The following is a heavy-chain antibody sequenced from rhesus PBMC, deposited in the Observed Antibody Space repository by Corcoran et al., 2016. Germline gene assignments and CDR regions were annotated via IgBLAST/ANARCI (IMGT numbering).Heavy chain of an antibody. J-gene: IGHJ4*01. V-gene: IGHV4-147*01. CDR3: GRGRVVNDRGLDS. CDR1: GAFVNSNS. D-gene: IGHD3-28*01. Sequence: QVQLQESGPGLVKPSETLSLTCAVSGAFVNSNSWSWIRQPPGKGLEWIGRVFGDGGSTRYNPPLASRFTISRDTSKNQFSLKLNSVTAADTAVYYCGRGRVVNDRGLDSWGQGVLVTVSS. CDR2: VFGDGGST.